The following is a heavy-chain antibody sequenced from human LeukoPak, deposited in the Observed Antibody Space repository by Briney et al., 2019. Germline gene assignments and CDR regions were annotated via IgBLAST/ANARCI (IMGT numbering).Heavy chain of an antibody. CDR2: INHSGST. D-gene: IGHD6-19*01. Sequence: SETLSLTCAVYGGSFSGYYWSWIRQPPGKGLEWIGEINHSGSTNYNPSLKGRVTISVDTSKNQFSLKLSSVTAADTAVYYCARRRQWLVRGDAFDIWGQGTMVTVSS. J-gene: IGHJ3*02. CDR3: ARRRQWLVRGDAFDI. V-gene: IGHV4-34*01. CDR1: GGSFSGYY.